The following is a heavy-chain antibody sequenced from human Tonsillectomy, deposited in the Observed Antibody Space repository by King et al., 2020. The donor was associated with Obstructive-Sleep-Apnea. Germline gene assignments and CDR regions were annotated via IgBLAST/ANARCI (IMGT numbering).Heavy chain of an antibody. D-gene: IGHD3-22*01. CDR3: ARGRDLYYDSSGIDY. V-gene: IGHV4-59*01. CDR2: IYYSGST. J-gene: IGHJ4*02. Sequence: VQLQESGPRLVKPSETLSLTCTVSDGSISSYYWNWIRQPPGKGLEWIGYIYYSGSTNYNPSLKSRVTISVETSKTQLSLKLTSVTAADTAVYYCARGRDLYYDSSGIDYWGQGTLVTVSS. CDR1: DGSISSYY.